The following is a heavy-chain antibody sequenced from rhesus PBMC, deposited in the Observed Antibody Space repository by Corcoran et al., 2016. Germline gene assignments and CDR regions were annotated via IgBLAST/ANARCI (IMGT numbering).Heavy chain of an antibody. J-gene: IGHJ4*01. Sequence: QLQLQASGPGLVKPSEILSLTCSVSGGSIRSTWWTLIRQSPGQGLEWIGRISGSGENTDYNPSLKSRVTISTDTSKNQLSLRLISLTAADTAVYYCARLWGQNSGGVWGHCFDYWGQGVLVTVSS. CDR1: GGSIRSTW. CDR2: ISGSGENT. D-gene: IGHD2-39*02. V-gene: IGHV4-173*01. CDR3: ARLWGQNSGGVWGHCFDY.